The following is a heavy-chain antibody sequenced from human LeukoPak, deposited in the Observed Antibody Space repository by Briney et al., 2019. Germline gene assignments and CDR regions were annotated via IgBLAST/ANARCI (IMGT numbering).Heavy chain of an antibody. Sequence: SETLSLTCTVSGGSISDYYWSWIRQAPGKGLEWIGYIYYSGSTNYNPSLKSRVTISVDTSKNQFSLKLSSVTAADTAVYYCARAHSSGWLVDYWGQETLVTVSS. D-gene: IGHD6-19*01. CDR2: IYYSGST. CDR3: ARAHSSGWLVDY. CDR1: GGSISDYY. J-gene: IGHJ4*02. V-gene: IGHV4-59*01.